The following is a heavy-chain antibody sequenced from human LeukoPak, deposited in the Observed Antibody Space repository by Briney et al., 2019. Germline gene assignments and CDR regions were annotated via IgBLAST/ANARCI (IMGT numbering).Heavy chain of an antibody. V-gene: IGHV4-61*01. J-gene: IGHJ4*02. D-gene: IGHD6-13*01. Sequence: SETLSLTCTVSGGSVSSGSYYWSWIRQPPGKGLEWIGYIYYSGSTNYNPPLKSRVTISVDTSKNQFSLKLSSVTAADTAVYYCAREAHRIAAAGMSDYWGQGTLVTVSS. CDR1: GGSVSSGSYY. CDR3: AREAHRIAAAGMSDY. CDR2: IYYSGST.